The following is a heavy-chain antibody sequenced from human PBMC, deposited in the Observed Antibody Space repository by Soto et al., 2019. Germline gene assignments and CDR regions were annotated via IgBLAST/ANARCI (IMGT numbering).Heavy chain of an antibody. CDR1: GYSISSSNW. V-gene: IGHV4-28*01. Sequence: QVQLQESGPGLVKPSDTLSLTCAVSGYSISSSNWWGWIRQPPGKGLEWIGYIYYSGTTYYNPSLKSRVPLSVDTYKNQFSLKLTSVTAVDTVVYYCARREIQGPIDYWGQGTLVTVSS. CDR3: ARREIQGPIDY. CDR2: IYYSGTT. J-gene: IGHJ4*02. D-gene: IGHD1-26*01.